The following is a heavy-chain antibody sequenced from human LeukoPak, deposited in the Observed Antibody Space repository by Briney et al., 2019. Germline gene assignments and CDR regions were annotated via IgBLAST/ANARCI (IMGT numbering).Heavy chain of an antibody. J-gene: IGHJ4*02. CDR2: IKSKTDGGTT. V-gene: IGHV3-15*01. CDR3: TTGWDYSGYFYDY. CDR1: GFTFSNAW. Sequence: GGSLRLSCAASGFTFSNAWMSWVRQAPGKGLEWVGRIKSKTDGGTTDYAAPVKGRFTISGDDSKNTLYLQMNSLKTEDTAVYYCTTGWDYSGYFYDYWGQGTLVTVSS. D-gene: IGHD5-12*01.